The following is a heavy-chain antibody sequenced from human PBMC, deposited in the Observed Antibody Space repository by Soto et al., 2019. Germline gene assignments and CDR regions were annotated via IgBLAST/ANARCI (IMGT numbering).Heavy chain of an antibody. Sequence: EVQLVESGGGRVKPGGSLRLSCAASGFTFSSYSMNWVRQAPGKGLEWVSSISSSSSYIYYADSVKGRFTISRDNAKNSLYLQMNSLRAEDTAVYYCARDQPHGGLLAAAGDGSFDIWGQGTMVTVSS. V-gene: IGHV3-21*01. J-gene: IGHJ3*02. CDR2: ISSSSSYI. CDR3: ARDQPHGGLLAAAGDGSFDI. D-gene: IGHD6-13*01. CDR1: GFTFSSYS.